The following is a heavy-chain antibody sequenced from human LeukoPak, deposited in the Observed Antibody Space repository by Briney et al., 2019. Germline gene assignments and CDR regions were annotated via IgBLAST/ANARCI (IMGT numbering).Heavy chain of an antibody. Sequence: SETLSLTCSVSGGPLNSYYWSWIRQPAGKGREWIGRIYTTGNTDYNPSLKSRVTMSVPTSENQFSLNLSSVTAADTAVYYCARDARGWSGFDYWGQGTPLTVSS. CDR2: IYTTGNT. CDR3: ARDARGWSGFDY. V-gene: IGHV4-4*07. D-gene: IGHD3-3*01. CDR1: GGPLNSYY. J-gene: IGHJ4*02.